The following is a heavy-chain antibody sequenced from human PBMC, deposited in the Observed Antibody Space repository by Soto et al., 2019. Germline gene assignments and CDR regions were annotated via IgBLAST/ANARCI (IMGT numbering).Heavy chain of an antibody. J-gene: IGHJ6*02. D-gene: IGHD3-3*01. CDR1: GGSIRSYD. V-gene: IGHV4-59*01. CDR2: FYSSGST. CDR3: ARCYPRGYYHFYYNLDV. Sequence: SETLSLTCTVSGGSIRSYDWSWIRQPPGKGLEWIGYFYSSGSTNYNPSLESRVTMSLDTSKNQFSLRLTSVTAADTAVYYCARCYPRGYYHFYYNLDVWGPGNTVTVSS.